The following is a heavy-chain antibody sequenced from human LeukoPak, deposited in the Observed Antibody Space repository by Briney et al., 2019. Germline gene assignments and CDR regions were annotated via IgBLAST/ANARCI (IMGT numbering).Heavy chain of an antibody. CDR1: GYTLTELS. CDR3: ATLYDILTGQSFDY. D-gene: IGHD3-9*01. Sequence: ASVKVSCKVSGYTLTELSMHWVRQAPGKGLEWMGVFDSEDGETMYAQKFQGRVTMTEDTSTDTVNMELSSLRSEDTAVYYCATLYDILTGQSFDYWGQGTPVTVSS. V-gene: IGHV1-24*01. CDR2: FDSEDGET. J-gene: IGHJ4*02.